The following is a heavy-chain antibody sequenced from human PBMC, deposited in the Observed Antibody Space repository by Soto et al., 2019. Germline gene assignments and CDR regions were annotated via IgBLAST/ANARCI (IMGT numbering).Heavy chain of an antibody. V-gene: IGHV4-34*01. D-gene: IGHD5-18*01. CDR2: INHSGST. J-gene: IGHJ3*02. CDR3: ARLGYSYGSAAFDI. Sequence: SETLSLTCAVYGGSFSGYYWSWIRQPPGKGLEWIGEINHSGSTNYNPSLKSRVTISVDTSKNQFSLKLSSVTAADTAVYYCARLGYSYGSAAFDIWGQGTMVTVSS. CDR1: GGSFSGYY.